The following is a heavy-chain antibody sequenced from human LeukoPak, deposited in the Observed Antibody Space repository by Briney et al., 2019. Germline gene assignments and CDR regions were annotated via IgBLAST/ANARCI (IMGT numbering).Heavy chain of an antibody. Sequence: GASVKVSCKASGYTFTSYDINWVRQATGQGLEWMGWMNPNSGNTGYAQKFQGRVTMTRNTSISTAYMELSSLRSDDTAVYYCARIPPPDYDFWSGLRAGYYYYDMDVWGQGTTVTVSS. D-gene: IGHD3-3*01. CDR3: ARIPPPDYDFWSGLRAGYYYYDMDV. J-gene: IGHJ6*02. V-gene: IGHV1-8*01. CDR2: MNPNSGNT. CDR1: GYTFTSYD.